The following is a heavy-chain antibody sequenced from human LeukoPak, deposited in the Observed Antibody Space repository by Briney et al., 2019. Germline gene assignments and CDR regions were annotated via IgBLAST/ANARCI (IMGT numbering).Heavy chain of an antibody. Sequence: GGSLRLSCAASGFTFSSYAMSWVRQAPGKGLEWVSAISGSGGSTYYADSVKGRFTISRDNSKNTLYLQMNSLRAEDTAVYYCARGVLRYFDWLLPYFDYWGQGTLVTVSS. CDR2: ISGSGGST. J-gene: IGHJ4*02. CDR3: ARGVLRYFDWLLPYFDY. D-gene: IGHD3-9*01. V-gene: IGHV3-23*01. CDR1: GFTFSSYA.